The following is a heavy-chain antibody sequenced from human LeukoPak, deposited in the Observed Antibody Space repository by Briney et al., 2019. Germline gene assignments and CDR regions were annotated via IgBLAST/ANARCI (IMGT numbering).Heavy chain of an antibody. CDR2: IRTDGSDK. V-gene: IGHV3-30*02. J-gene: IGHJ5*02. Sequence: GGSLRLSCAASGFSFSNSGMHWVRQAPGKGLEWVAFIRTDGSDKNYADSVKGRFTISRENSKNTLYLQMNSLRPEDTAVYYCAKAGMVQKWFDPWGQGTLVTVSS. CDR3: AKAGMVQKWFDP. CDR1: GFSFSNSG. D-gene: IGHD3-10*01.